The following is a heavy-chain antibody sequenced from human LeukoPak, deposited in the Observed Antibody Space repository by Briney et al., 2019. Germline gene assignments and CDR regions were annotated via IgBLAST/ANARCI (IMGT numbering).Heavy chain of an antibody. CDR2: ISGSGGST. CDR3: ARDGRLGELSLYLDY. V-gene: IGHV3-23*01. CDR1: GFTFSSYA. Sequence: AGGSLRLSCAASGFTFSSYAMSWVRQAPGKGLEWVSAISGSGGSTYYADSVKGRFTISRDNSKNTLYLQMNSLRAEDTAVYYCARDGRLGELSLYLDYWGQGTLVTVSS. J-gene: IGHJ4*02. D-gene: IGHD3-16*02.